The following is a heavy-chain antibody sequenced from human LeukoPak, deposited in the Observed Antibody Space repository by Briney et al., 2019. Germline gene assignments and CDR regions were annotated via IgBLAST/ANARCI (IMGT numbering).Heavy chain of an antibody. CDR3: AEEVYYDSSGYYPNWFDP. CDR2: IIPIFGTA. Sequence: SVKVSCKASGGTFSSYAISWVRQAPGQGPEWMGGIIPIFGTANYAQKFQGRVTITADESTSTAYMELSSLRSEDTAVYYCAEEVYYDSSGYYPNWFDPWGQGTLVTVSS. J-gene: IGHJ5*02. D-gene: IGHD3-22*01. CDR1: GGTFSSYA. V-gene: IGHV1-69*13.